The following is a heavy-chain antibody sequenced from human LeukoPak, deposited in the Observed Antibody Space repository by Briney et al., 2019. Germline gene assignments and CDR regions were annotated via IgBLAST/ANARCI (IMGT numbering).Heavy chain of an antibody. J-gene: IGHJ5*02. V-gene: IGHV3-11*04. CDR2: ISSSSSTI. Sequence: GGSLRLSCAASGFTFSDYYMSWIRQAPGKGLEWVSYISSSSSTIYYADSVKGRFTISRDNAKNSLYLQMNSLRDEDTAVYYCARDREDGYNSRFDPWGQGTLVTVSS. D-gene: IGHD5-12*01. CDR3: ARDREDGYNSRFDP. CDR1: GFTFSDYY.